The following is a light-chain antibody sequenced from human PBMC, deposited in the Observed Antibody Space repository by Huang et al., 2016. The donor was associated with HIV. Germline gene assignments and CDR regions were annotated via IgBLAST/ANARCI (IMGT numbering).Light chain of an antibody. CDR3: QQSYSTPRT. J-gene: IGKJ1*01. V-gene: IGKV1-39*01. CDR1: QTISSH. Sequence: DIQMIQSPSSLSASVGDRVTITCRASQTISSHLNWYQQKTGKAPKLLIYDASTLQSGVPSRFSGSGSGTDFTLTISSLQPEDFATYYCQQSYSTPRTFGQGTKVEIK. CDR2: DAS.